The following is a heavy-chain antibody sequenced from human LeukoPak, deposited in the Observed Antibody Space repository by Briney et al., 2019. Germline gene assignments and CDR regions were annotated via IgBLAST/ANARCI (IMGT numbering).Heavy chain of an antibody. CDR3: AKDGDIVGGTNDYYYYMDV. J-gene: IGHJ6*03. CDR2: IRYDGSNK. V-gene: IGHV3-30*02. D-gene: IGHD1-26*01. CDR1: GFTFSSYG. Sequence: GGSLRLSCAASGFTFSSYGMHWVRQAPGKGLERVAFIRYDGSNKYYGDSVKGRFTISRDNSKNTLYLQMNSLRAEDTAVYYCAKDGDIVGGTNDYYYYMDVWGKGTTVTVSS.